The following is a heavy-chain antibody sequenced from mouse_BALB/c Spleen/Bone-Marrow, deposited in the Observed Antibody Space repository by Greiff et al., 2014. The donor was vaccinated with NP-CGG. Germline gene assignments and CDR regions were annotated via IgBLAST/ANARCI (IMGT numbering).Heavy chain of an antibody. CDR1: GYTFTSYY. D-gene: IGHD2-4*01. CDR3: ARGITTRGGDC. CDR2: IYPGNVNT. V-gene: IGHV1S56*01. Sequence: VMLVESGPELVKPGASVRISCKASGYTFTSYYIHWVKQRPGQGLEWIGWIYPGNVNTRYNEKFMGKATLTADKSSSTAYMQLSSLTSEDSAVYFCARGITTRGGDCWGQGTTLTVSS. J-gene: IGHJ2*01.